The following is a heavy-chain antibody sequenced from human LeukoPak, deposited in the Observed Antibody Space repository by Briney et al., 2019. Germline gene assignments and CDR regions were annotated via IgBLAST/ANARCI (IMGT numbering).Heavy chain of an antibody. J-gene: IGHJ4*02. D-gene: IGHD6-19*01. CDR1: GSTFDDYG. V-gene: IGHV3-74*01. Sequence: GGSLRLSCEASGSTFDDYGFSWVRQAPGKGLVWVSRINSDGSSTSYADSVKGRFTISRDNAKNTLYLQMNSLRAEDTAVYYCAREKHSSGCGYWGQGTLVTVSS. CDR2: INSDGSST. CDR3: AREKHSSGCGY.